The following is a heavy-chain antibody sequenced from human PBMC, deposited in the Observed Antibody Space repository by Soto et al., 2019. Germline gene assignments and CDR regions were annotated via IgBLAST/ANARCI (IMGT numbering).Heavy chain of an antibody. Sequence: GGSLRLSCAASGFTFSSYWMSWVRQAPGKGLEWVANIKQDGSGKYYVDSVKGRFTISRDKAKNSLYLQMNSLRAENTAVYYCAKFYSAFWSAYYDLSGRRYFDYWGQGTLVTVSS. CDR3: AKFYSAFWSAYYDLSGRRYFDY. CDR1: GFTFSSYW. V-gene: IGHV3-7*05. J-gene: IGHJ4*02. CDR2: IKQDGSGK. D-gene: IGHD3-3*01.